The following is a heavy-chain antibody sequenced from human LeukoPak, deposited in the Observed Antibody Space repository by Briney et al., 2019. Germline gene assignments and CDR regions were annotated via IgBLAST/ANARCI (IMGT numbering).Heavy chain of an antibody. Sequence: ASVKVSCKASGGTFSTYVISWMRQAPGQGLEWMGWINPKRGVTTYAQKFQGRVTMTRDTSITTAYMELTRLGSDDTTIYYCARERNYGDYGNAFDVWGQGTKVTVSS. J-gene: IGHJ3*01. V-gene: IGHV1-2*02. CDR1: GGTFSTYV. D-gene: IGHD4-17*01. CDR2: INPKRGVT. CDR3: ARERNYGDYGNAFDV.